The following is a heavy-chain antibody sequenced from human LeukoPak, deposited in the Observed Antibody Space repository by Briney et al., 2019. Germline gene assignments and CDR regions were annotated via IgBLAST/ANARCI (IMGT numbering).Heavy chain of an antibody. CDR2: VSAGHHA. CDR1: GFTLGGDD. Sequence: GGSLRVACMASGFTLGGDDMHWVRQTKGKGLEWVAAVSAGHHAFYAGSVKGRFTVSREDAKNSLYLQMNSLRAGDTAVYYCVREARGYHYTYFDYWGQGSLVTVSS. V-gene: IGHV3-13*01. D-gene: IGHD5-18*01. CDR3: VREARGYHYTYFDY. J-gene: IGHJ4*02.